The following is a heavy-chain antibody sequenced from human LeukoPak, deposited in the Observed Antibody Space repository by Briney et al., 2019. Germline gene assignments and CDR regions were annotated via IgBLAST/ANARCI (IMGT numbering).Heavy chain of an antibody. Sequence: SETLSLTCTVSGGSISSHYWTWIRQSPGKGLEWIDYISYSGSTNYNPSLKSRVTLSVDTSKNQFSLKLSSVTAADTAVYYCARDPTTVTKGFDIWGQGTMVTVSS. V-gene: IGHV4-59*11. CDR3: ARDPTTVTKGFDI. CDR2: ISYSGST. J-gene: IGHJ3*02. D-gene: IGHD4-17*01. CDR1: GGSISSHY.